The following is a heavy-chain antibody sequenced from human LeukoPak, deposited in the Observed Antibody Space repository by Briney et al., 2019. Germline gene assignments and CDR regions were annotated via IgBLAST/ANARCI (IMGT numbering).Heavy chain of an antibody. D-gene: IGHD3-16*01. Sequence: PGGSLRLSCAASGFTFSSYAMSWVRQAPGKGLEWVSAISGSGGSTYYADSVKGRFTISRDNSKNTLYLQMNSLRAEDTAVYYCSKDLWGSYPGSLFDYWGQGTLVTVSS. CDR2: ISGSGGST. J-gene: IGHJ4*02. CDR1: GFTFSSYA. V-gene: IGHV3-23*01. CDR3: SKDLWGSYPGSLFDY.